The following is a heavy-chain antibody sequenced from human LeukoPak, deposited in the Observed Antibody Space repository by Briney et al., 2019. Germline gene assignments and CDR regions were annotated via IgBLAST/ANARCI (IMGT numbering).Heavy chain of an antibody. CDR3: ARTYGSSADAFDI. CDR1: GFTFTKYS. CDR2: ISDDGSNK. V-gene: IGHV3-30*09. J-gene: IGHJ3*02. Sequence: PGGSLRLSCAASGFTFTKYSVHWVRQAPGKGLEWVALISDDGSNKYYADSVKGRFAISRDNSKNTLYLQMSSLRSEDMAVYYCARTYGSSADAFDIWGQGTMVTVCS. D-gene: IGHD6-6*01.